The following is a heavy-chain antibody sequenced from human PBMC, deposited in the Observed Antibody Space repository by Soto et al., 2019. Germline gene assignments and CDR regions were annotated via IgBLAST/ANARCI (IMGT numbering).Heavy chain of an antibody. V-gene: IGHV3-15*07. Sequence: GGSLRLSCAASGFTFSNAWMNWVRQAPGKGLEWVGRIKSKTDGGTTDYAAPVKGRFTISRDDSKNTLYLQMNSLKTEDTAVYYCTTDRVPFRPGFDYWGQGTLVTVSS. CDR1: GFTFSNAW. D-gene: IGHD3-10*01. CDR2: IKSKTDGGTT. J-gene: IGHJ4*02. CDR3: TTDRVPFRPGFDY.